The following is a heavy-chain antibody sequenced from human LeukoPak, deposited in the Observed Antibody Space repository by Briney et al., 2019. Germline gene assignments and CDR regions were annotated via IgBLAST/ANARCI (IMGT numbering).Heavy chain of an antibody. CDR1: GGSISSHY. V-gene: IGHV4-4*07. J-gene: IGHJ3*02. CDR2: IYTCGST. Sequence: SETLSLTCSVSGGSISSHYWSWIRQPAGKGLEWIGRIYTCGSTNYNPSLKSRVTMSVDTSKNQFSLKLSSVTAADTAVYYCAMYYYDSSGYYRDAFDIWGQGTMVTVSS. CDR3: AMYYYDSSGYYRDAFDI. D-gene: IGHD3-22*01.